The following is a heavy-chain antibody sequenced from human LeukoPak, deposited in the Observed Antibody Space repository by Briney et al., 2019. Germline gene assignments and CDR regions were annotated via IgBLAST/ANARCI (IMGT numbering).Heavy chain of an antibody. Sequence: GGSLRLSCAASRFMFSSFWMNWVRQTPGKGLEWVASIKQDGSDKYYADSVKGRFTISRDNSKNTLYLQMNSLRAEDTAVYYCARGHSGWYDYWGQGTLVTVSS. V-gene: IGHV3-7*01. D-gene: IGHD6-19*01. CDR3: ARGHSGWYDY. CDR2: IKQDGSDK. J-gene: IGHJ4*02. CDR1: RFMFSSFW.